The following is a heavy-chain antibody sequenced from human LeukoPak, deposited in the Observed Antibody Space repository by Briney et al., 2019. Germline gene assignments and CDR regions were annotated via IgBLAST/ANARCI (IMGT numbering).Heavy chain of an antibody. CDR1: GGSYSGYY. J-gene: IGHJ5*02. CDR3: ARGRDYSNYVAGWFDP. Sequence: SETLSLTCAVYGGSYSGYYWSWIRQPPGKGLEWIGEINHSGSTNHNPSLKSRVTISVDTSKNQFSLKLSSVTAADTAVYYCARGRDYSNYVAGWFDPWGQGTLVTVSS. D-gene: IGHD4-11*01. V-gene: IGHV4-34*01. CDR2: INHSGST.